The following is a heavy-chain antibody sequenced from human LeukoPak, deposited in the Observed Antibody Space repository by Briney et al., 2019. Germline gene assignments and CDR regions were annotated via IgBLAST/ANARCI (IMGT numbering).Heavy chain of an antibody. Sequence: SETLSLTCTVSGGSIRSSYYYWGWIRQPPGKGLEWIGSIYYSGSTYYNPSLKSRVTISVDTSKNQFSLKLSSVTAADTAVYYCARHSLVVPAAHPIDYWGQGTLVTVSS. CDR1: GGSIRSSYYY. J-gene: IGHJ4*02. CDR3: ARHSLVVPAAHPIDY. D-gene: IGHD2-2*01. V-gene: IGHV4-39*01. CDR2: IYYSGST.